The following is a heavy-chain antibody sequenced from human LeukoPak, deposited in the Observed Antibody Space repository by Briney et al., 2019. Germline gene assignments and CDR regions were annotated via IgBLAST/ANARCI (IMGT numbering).Heavy chain of an antibody. Sequence: SQTLSLTCAVSGGSISSGGYSWSWIRQPPGKGLEWIGYIYHSGSTYYNPSLKSRVTISVDRSKNQFSLKLSSVTAADTAVYYCARTSSTSRWGFDPWGQGTLVTVSP. CDR2: IYHSGST. D-gene: IGHD2-2*01. CDR3: ARTSSTSRWGFDP. V-gene: IGHV4-30-2*01. J-gene: IGHJ5*02. CDR1: GGSISSGGYS.